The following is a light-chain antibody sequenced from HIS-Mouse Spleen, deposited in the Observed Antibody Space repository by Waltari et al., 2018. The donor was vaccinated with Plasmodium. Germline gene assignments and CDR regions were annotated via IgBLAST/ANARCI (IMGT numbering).Light chain of an antibody. CDR3: QQYYSYPFT. V-gene: IGKV1-8*01. CDR2: AAS. CDR1: QGISSY. Sequence: AIRLTQSPSPLSASTGDRVTITCRASQGISSYLAWYQQKPGKAPKLLIYAASTLQSGVPSRFSGSGSGTEFTLTISCLQSEDFATYYCQQYYSYPFTFGPGTKVDIK. J-gene: IGKJ3*01.